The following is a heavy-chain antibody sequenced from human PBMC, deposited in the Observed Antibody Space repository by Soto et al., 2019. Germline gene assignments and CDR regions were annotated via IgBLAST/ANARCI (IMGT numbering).Heavy chain of an antibody. CDR1: GFTFSDYY. Sequence: QVQLVESGGGLVKPGGSLRLSCAASGFTFSDYYMRWIRQAPGKGLVLVSYISSSGSTIYYAESVRGRFTISRDKAKNALYLQMNSLRAEDTAVYYCARGEMATIWSQYWYFDLWGRGTLVTVSS. V-gene: IGHV3-11*01. CDR3: ARGEMATIWSQYWYFDL. CDR2: ISSSGSTI. J-gene: IGHJ2*01. D-gene: IGHD5-12*01.